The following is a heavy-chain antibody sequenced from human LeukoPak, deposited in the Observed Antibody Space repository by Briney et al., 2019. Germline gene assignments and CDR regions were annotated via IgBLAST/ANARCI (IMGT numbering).Heavy chain of an antibody. CDR1: GGSFSGYS. D-gene: IGHD3-9*01. Sequence: SETLSLTCAVHGGSFSGYSWSWIRQPPGKGLEWIGEINHGGSTNYNPSLKSRVTISVDTSKNQLSLKLNSVTAADTAVYYCAGYDILTGLWDWDQGALVTVSS. CDR3: AGYDILTGLWD. J-gene: IGHJ4*02. V-gene: IGHV4-34*01. CDR2: INHGGST.